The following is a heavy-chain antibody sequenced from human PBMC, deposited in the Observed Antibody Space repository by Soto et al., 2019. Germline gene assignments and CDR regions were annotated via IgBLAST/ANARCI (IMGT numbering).Heavy chain of an antibody. CDR3: ARRGRDDQPFDY. CDR2: IYYSGNT. J-gene: IGHJ4*02. D-gene: IGHD1-26*01. CDR1: CGSISSSSYY. V-gene: IGHV4-39*01. Sequence: SDTLSLTCTFSCGSISSSSYYWGWIRQPPGKGLEWIGNIYYSGNTYYNPSLKSRVTISVDTSKNQFSLKLSSVTAADTAVYYCARRGRDDQPFDYWGQGTLVTVS.